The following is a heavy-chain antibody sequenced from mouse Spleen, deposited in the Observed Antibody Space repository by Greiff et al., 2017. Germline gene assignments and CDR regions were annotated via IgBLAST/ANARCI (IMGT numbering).Heavy chain of an antibody. CDR1: GFTIKDYY. CDR2: IDPEDGET. D-gene: IGHD1-1*01. CDR3: ASNTTVVASYYFDY. Sequence: VQLQQSGAELVKPGASVKLSCTASGFTIKDYYMHWVKQRTEQGLEWIGRIDPEDGETKYAAKFQGKATITADTSSNTAYLQLSSLTSEDTAVYYCASNTTVVASYYFDYWGQGTTRTVPS. V-gene: IGHV14-2*01. J-gene: IGHJ2*01.